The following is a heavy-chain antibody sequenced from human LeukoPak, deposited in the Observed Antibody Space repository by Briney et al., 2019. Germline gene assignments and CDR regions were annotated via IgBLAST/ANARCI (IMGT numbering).Heavy chain of an antibody. V-gene: IGHV1-18*01. D-gene: IGHD2-2*01. CDR2: IRPYNGNT. Sequence: GASVKVSCTASGYSFTNYDITWVRQAPGQGLEWMGWIRPYNGNTNNAQNLQGRVTMTTDTSTRTAYMELRSLRSDDTAVYYCARYYCSSITCQGIDYWGQGTLVTVSS. CDR1: GYSFTNYD. J-gene: IGHJ4*02. CDR3: ARYYCSSITCQGIDY.